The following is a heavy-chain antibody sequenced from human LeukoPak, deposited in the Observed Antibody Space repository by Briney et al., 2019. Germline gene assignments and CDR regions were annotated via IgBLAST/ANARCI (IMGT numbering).Heavy chain of an antibody. D-gene: IGHD6-6*01. Sequence: GRSLRLSCAASGFTFSSYGMHWVRQAPGKGLEGVAVISYDGSNKYYADSVKGRFTISRDNSKNTLYLQMNSLRDEDTAVYYCAKEGGQLVGNWFDPWGQGTLVTVSS. CDR1: GFTFSSYG. J-gene: IGHJ5*02. V-gene: IGHV3-30*18. CDR2: ISYDGSNK. CDR3: AKEGGQLVGNWFDP.